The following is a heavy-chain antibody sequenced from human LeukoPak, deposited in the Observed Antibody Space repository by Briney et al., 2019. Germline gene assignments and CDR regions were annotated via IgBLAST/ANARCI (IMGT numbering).Heavy chain of an antibody. Sequence: SDTVSLTCTASGGPVTSYGYSWNWIRQPPGKGLVWIGYISHSESTHYSPSLKSRVTISVDRSKNHYSLKLSPVTSADTAVDYYANGYFYGSVSYCQPFDNWGQGTLVTVSS. D-gene: IGHD3-10*01. CDR2: ISHSEST. CDR1: GGPVTSYGYS. J-gene: IGHJ4*02. CDR3: ANGYFYGSVSYCQPFDN. V-gene: IGHV4-30-2*01.